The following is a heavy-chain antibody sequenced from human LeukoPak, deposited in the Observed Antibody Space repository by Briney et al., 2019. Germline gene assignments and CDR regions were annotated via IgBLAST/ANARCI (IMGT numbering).Heavy chain of an antibody. V-gene: IGHV3-23*01. Sequence: PGGSLRLSCAASGFTFSDYAMSWVRQVPGKGLEWVSTLSGCGTTTFYANSVKGRFTISRDSSKNTLYLQMNSLRAADTALYYCTKDYDTVGYYSSDYWGQGTLVTVSS. CDR2: LSGCGTTT. J-gene: IGHJ4*02. D-gene: IGHD3-22*01. CDR1: GFTFSDYA. CDR3: TKDYDTVGYYSSDY.